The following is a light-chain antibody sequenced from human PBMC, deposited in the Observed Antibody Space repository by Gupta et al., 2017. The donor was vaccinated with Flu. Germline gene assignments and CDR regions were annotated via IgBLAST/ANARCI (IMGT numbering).Light chain of an antibody. CDR1: SSDVGGYNY. V-gene: IGLV2-14*01. CDR3: SSYTSSSTKV. CDR2: EVS. J-gene: IGLJ1*01. Sequence: QSALTQPASVSGSPGQSITISCTGTSSDVGGYNYVSWYQQHPGKAPKLMIYEVSNRPSGVATRFSGSEAGNTASLTISGHEAEDEADYYCSSYTSSSTKVFGTGTKLTVL.